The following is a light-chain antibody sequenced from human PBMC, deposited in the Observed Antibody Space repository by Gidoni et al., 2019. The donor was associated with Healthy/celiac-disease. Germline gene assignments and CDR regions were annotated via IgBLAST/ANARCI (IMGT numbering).Light chain of an antibody. CDR3: CSYAGSYTFEV. Sequence: QSALTQPRSVSGSAGQSVTLSCTGTSSDVGGYNYVSWYQPHPGKAPKLMIYDVSKRPSGVPDRFSGSKSGNTASLTISGLQAEDEADYYCCSYAGSYTFEVFGGGTKLTVL. J-gene: IGLJ3*02. CDR1: SSDVGGYNY. V-gene: IGLV2-11*01. CDR2: DVS.